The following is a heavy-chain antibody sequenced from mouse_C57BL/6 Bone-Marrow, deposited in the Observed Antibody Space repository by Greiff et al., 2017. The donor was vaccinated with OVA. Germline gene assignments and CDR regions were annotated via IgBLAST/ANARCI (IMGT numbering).Heavy chain of an antibody. CDR2: ISYDGSN. D-gene: IGHD1-1*01. CDR1: GYSITSGYY. V-gene: IGHV3-6*01. Sequence: EVQVVESGPGLVKPSQSLSLTCSVTGYSITSGYYWNWIRQFPGNKLEWMGYISYDGSNNYNPSLKNRISITRDTSKNQFFLKLNSVTTEDTATYYCARASYYYGSTWFAYWGQGTLVTVSA. CDR3: ARASYYYGSTWFAY. J-gene: IGHJ3*01.